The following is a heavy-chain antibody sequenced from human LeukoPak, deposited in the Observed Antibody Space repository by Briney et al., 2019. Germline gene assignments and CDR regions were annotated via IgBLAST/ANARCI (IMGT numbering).Heavy chain of an antibody. CDR2: ISGSGGST. CDR1: GFTFSSYA. D-gene: IGHD2-15*01. V-gene: IGHV3-23*01. J-gene: IGHJ5*02. CDR3: AKLQTRYCSGGSCYRVVNWFDP. Sequence: GGSLRLSCAASGFTFSSYAMNWVRQAPGKGLEWVSAISGSGGSTYYADSVKGRFTISRDNSKNTLYLQMNSLRAEDTAVYYCAKLQTRYCSGGSCYRVVNWFDPWGQGTLVTVSS.